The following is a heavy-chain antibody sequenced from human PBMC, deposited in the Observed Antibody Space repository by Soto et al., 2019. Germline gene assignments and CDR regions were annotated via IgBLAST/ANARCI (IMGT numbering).Heavy chain of an antibody. CDR3: AHRVLRTVFGLVTTTAIYFDF. V-gene: IGHV2-5*02. CDR1: GFSLTTSGVG. D-gene: IGHD3-3*01. J-gene: IGHJ4*02. Sequence: QITLNESGPTLVKPTQTLTLTCTFSGFSLTTSGVGVGWIRQSPGKAPEWLALIDWDDDKRYSPSLKSRLTITKDTSKNQVVLTMANLDPADTATYYCAHRVLRTVFGLVTTTAIYFDFWGQGTPVAVSS. CDR2: IDWDDDK.